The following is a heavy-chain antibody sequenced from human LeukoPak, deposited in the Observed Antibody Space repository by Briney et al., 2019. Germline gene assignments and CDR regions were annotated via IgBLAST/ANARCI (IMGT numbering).Heavy chain of an antibody. CDR3: ARIGIAAAGTISYYYYMDV. Sequence: NSSETLSLTCTVSGGSISSGSYYWSWIRQPAGKGLEWIGSIYTSGSTNYNPSLKSRVTISVDTSKNQFSLKLSSVTAADTAVYYCARIGIAAAGTISYYYYMDVWGKGTTVTVSS. D-gene: IGHD6-13*01. J-gene: IGHJ6*03. CDR2: IYTSGST. CDR1: GGSISSGSYY. V-gene: IGHV4-61*02.